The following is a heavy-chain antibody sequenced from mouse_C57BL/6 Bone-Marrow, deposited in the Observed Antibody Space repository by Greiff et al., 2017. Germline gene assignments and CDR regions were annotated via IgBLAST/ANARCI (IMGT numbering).Heavy chain of an antibody. J-gene: IGHJ2*01. CDR1: GYTFTSYW. CDR3: ARPLIFYGSCLYYFYY. D-gene: IGHD1-1*01. Sequence: QVQLQQPGAELVKPGASVKLSCKASGYTFTSYWMQWVKQRPGQGLEWIGEIDPSDSYTNYNQKFKGKATLTVDTSSSTAYIQLSSLTSEDSAVYYCARPLIFYGSCLYYFYYWGQGTTLTVSS. V-gene: IGHV1-50*01. CDR2: IDPSDSYT.